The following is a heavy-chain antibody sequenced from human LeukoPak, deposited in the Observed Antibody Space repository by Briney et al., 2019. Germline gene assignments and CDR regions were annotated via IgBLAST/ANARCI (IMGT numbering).Heavy chain of an antibody. CDR1: GGSISSGSYY. D-gene: IGHD4-23*01. Sequence: PSQTLSLTCTVSGGSISSGSYYWSWIRQPAWKGLEWIGRIYTSGSTNYNPSLKSRVTISVDTSKNQFSLKLSSVTAADTAVYYCASSTMMVTPLSDHIDYWGQRTLVTVSS. CDR3: ASSTMMVTPLSDHIDY. J-gene: IGHJ4*02. CDR2: IYTSGST. V-gene: IGHV4-61*02.